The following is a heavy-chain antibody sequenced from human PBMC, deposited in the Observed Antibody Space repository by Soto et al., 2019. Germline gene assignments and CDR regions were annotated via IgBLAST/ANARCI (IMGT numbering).Heavy chain of an antibody. CDR2: ISAYNGNT. Sequence: ASVTVSCQASGYTFTSYGISWVRQAPGQGLEWMGWISAYNGNTNYARKLQGRVTMTTDTSTSTAYMELRSLRSDDTAVYYCARVRHDFWSGYYKDFDYWGQGTLVTVSS. J-gene: IGHJ4*02. CDR3: ARVRHDFWSGYYKDFDY. CDR1: GYTFTSYG. D-gene: IGHD3-3*01. V-gene: IGHV1-18*01.